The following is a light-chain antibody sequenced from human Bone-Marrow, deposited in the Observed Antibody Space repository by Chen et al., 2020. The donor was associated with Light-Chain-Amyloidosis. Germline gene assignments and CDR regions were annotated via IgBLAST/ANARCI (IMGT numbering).Light chain of an antibody. CDR2: HSN. V-gene: IGLV1-44*01. CDR3: AAWHDSLNVWV. Sequence: QSVLTQPPSASGTPGQSVTISCSGSSSNIVIDTLNWYQHLPGTAPKLLIYHSNQRPSGFPTRFSSSKSGTSASLAISGLQSEDEADYYCAAWHDSLNVWVFGGGTKLTVL. CDR1: SSNIVIDT. J-gene: IGLJ3*02.